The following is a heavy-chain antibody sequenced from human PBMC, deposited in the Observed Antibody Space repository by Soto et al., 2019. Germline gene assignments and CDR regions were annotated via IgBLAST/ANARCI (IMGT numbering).Heavy chain of an antibody. CDR3: ARDRGADSSGYWGWAFDI. V-gene: IGHV1-18*01. CDR2: ISAYNGNT. J-gene: IGHJ3*02. Sequence: GASVKVSCKASGYTFTSYGISWVRQAPGQGLEWMGWISAYNGNTNYAQKLQGRVTMTTDTSTSTAYMELRSLRSDDTAVYYCARDRGADSSGYWGWAFDIWGQGTTVTVSS. CDR1: GYTFTSYG. D-gene: IGHD3-22*01.